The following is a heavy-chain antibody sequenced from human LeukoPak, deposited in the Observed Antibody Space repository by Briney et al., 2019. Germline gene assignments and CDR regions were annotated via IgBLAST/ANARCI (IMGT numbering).Heavy chain of an antibody. CDR3: ARVHSSSWYSYYYYMDV. CDR1: GDTFSSYA. D-gene: IGHD6-13*01. CDR2: IIPIFDTS. Sequence: SVKVSCKASGDTFSSYAITWVRQAPGQGLEWMGGIIPIFDTSNYAQKFQGRVTFTSDDSTSTAYMELSSLRSEDTAVYYCARVHSSSWYSYYYYMDVWGKGTTVTISS. J-gene: IGHJ6*03. V-gene: IGHV1-69*13.